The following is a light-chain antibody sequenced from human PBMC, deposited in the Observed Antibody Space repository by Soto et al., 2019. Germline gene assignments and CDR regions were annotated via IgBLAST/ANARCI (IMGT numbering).Light chain of an antibody. CDR3: QQYGSSPPVT. V-gene: IGKV3-20*01. CDR2: GAY. J-gene: IGKJ1*01. CDR1: QSVSSSY. Sequence: PVERVTLSCRASQSVSSSYLAWYQQKPGQAPRLLIYGAYTRATGIPVRFSGSGSGTDFTLTISRLEPEDFAVYYCQQYGSSPPVTFGQGTKVDIK.